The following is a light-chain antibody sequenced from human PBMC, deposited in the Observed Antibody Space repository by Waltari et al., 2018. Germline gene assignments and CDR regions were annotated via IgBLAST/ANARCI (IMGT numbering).Light chain of an antibody. V-gene: IGKV4-1*01. CDR1: QSVLYSSKNKNY. Sequence: DIVMTKSPDSLAVSLGGRATINCKSSQSVLYSSKNKNYLAWYQQRPGQPPKLLIYWASTRESGVPDRFSGSGSGTDFTLTISSLQAEDVAVYYCQQYYSTPRTFGQVTKVEIE. CDR3: QQYYSTPRT. J-gene: IGKJ1*01. CDR2: WAS.